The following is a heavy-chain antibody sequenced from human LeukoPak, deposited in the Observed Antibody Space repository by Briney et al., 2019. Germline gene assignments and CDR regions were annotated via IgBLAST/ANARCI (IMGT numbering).Heavy chain of an antibody. Sequence: ASVKVSCKVSGYTLTELSMHWVRQAPGKGLEWMGGFDPEDGETIYAQKFQGRVTLTEDTSTDTAYMELSSLRSEDTAVYYCALPIMITFGGVPPDPYAFDIWGQGTMVTVSS. CDR2: FDPEDGET. CDR1: GYTLTELS. D-gene: IGHD3-16*01. J-gene: IGHJ3*02. V-gene: IGHV1-24*01. CDR3: ALPIMITFGGVPPDPYAFDI.